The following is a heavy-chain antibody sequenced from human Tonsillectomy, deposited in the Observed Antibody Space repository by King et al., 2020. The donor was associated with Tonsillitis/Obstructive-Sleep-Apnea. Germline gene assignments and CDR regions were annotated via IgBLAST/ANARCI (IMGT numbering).Heavy chain of an antibody. D-gene: IGHD2-2*03. CDR2: INAVNGDT. Sequence: QLVQSGAEVKKPGASVKVSCKASGYTFTSYSVHWVRQAPGQRLEWMGWINAVNGDTKYSQRFQGRVTITRDTSASTAYMELSSLRSEDAAVYYCARARGYCALGYWGQGTLVTVSS. J-gene: IGHJ4*02. CDR3: ARARGYCALGY. V-gene: IGHV1-3*02. CDR1: GYTFTSYS.